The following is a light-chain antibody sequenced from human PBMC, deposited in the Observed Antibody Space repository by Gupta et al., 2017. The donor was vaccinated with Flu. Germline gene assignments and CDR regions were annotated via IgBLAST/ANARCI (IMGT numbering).Light chain of an antibody. V-gene: IGLV1-40*01. Sequence: NIGAGYDVHWYQQIPGTAPKVVIYGKKNRPSGVPDRFSGSKSVTSASLVIAGLQAEDEADYYCQSYDNSLSGSKVFGGGTKLTVL. CDR3: QSYDNSLSGSKV. CDR1: NIGAGYD. J-gene: IGLJ3*02. CDR2: GKK.